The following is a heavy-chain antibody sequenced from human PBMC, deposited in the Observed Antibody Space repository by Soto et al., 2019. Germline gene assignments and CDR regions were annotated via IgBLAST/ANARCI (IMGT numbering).Heavy chain of an antibody. V-gene: IGHV3-30*18. Sequence: QVHLVQSGGGVVQPGRSLRLSCEASGFNFRSYGMHWVRQAPGKGLEWVAITSYDGSTKYYADSVKGRFTISRDNSKDTLELQMDSLRAEDTAVYYCAKDGIALVRDPLGNWFDSWGQGTLVTVSS. J-gene: IGHJ5*01. CDR1: GFNFRSYG. CDR2: TSYDGSTK. D-gene: IGHD3-10*01. CDR3: AKDGIALVRDPLGNWFDS.